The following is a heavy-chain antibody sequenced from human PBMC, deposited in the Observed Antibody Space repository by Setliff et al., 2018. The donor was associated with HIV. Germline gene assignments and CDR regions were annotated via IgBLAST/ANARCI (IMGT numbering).Heavy chain of an antibody. CDR1: GYSISSGYY. V-gene: IGHV4-38-2*01. J-gene: IGHJ4*02. CDR3: ASGPLTIFGVLIIPKYFDY. Sequence: PSETLSLTCAVSGYSISSGYYWGWIRQPPGKGLECIGSIFHSGSTYYSPSLKSRVTISVDTSKNQFSLTLSSVTAADTAVYYCASGPLTIFGVLIIPKYFDYWGQGTLVTVSS. D-gene: IGHD3-3*01. CDR2: IFHSGST.